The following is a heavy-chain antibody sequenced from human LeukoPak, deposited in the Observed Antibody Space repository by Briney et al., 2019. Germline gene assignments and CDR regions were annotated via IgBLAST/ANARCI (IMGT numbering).Heavy chain of an antibody. CDR2: IGTAGDT. Sequence: PGGSLRLSCAASGFTFSDYDMHWVRQATGKGLEWVSAIGTAGDTYYTGSVKGRFTISRENAKNSLYLQMNSLRAGDTAVYYCARVAKERVGGVYYFDYWGRGTLVTVPS. CDR1: GFTFSDYD. CDR3: ARVAKERVGGVYYFDY. D-gene: IGHD1-1*01. J-gene: IGHJ4*02. V-gene: IGHV3-13*01.